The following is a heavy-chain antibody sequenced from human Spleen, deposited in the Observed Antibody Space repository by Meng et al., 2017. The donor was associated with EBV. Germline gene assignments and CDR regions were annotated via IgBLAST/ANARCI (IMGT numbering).Heavy chain of an antibody. Sequence: VQLVQSGAEVKKPGASVKVSCKASGYMFSGFYIHWVRQAPGQGLEWMGRINPNSGVTNYAQKFQDRVTMTRDTSISTAYMELSRLSFDDTAMYYCAREGMGVFDYWGQGTLVTVSS. V-gene: IGHV1-2*06. CDR1: GYMFSGFY. CDR2: INPNSGVT. CDR3: AREGMGVFDY. D-gene: IGHD3-10*01. J-gene: IGHJ4*02.